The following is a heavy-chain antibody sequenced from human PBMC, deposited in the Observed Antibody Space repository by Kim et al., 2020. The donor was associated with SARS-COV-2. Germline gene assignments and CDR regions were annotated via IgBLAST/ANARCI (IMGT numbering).Heavy chain of an antibody. J-gene: IGHJ4*02. Sequence: GGSLRLSYAASGFTFSSYGMHWVRQAPGKGLEWVAVIWYDGSNKYYADSVKGRFTISRDNSKNTLYLQMNSLRAEDTAVYYCARAGGGLGCGYWGQGTLVTVSS. CDR3: ARAGGGLGCGY. V-gene: IGHV3-33*08. CDR2: IWYDGSNK. D-gene: IGHD3-16*01. CDR1: GFTFSSYG.